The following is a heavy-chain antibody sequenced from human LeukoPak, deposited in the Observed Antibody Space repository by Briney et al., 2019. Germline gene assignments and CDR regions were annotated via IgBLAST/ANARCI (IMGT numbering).Heavy chain of an antibody. Sequence: SVKVSCKASGGTFSSYAINWVRQAPGQGLEWMGGIIPIFGTANYAQKFQGRVTITADESTSTAYMELSSLRSEDTAVYYCARLITMVRGVTTLFDYWGQGTLVTVSS. D-gene: IGHD3-10*01. CDR1: GGTFSSYA. V-gene: IGHV1-69*01. J-gene: IGHJ4*02. CDR3: ARLITMVRGVTTLFDY. CDR2: IIPIFGTA.